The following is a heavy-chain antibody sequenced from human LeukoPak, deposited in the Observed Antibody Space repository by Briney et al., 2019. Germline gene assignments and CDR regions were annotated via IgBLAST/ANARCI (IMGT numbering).Heavy chain of an antibody. CDR2: ISAYNGNT. CDR1: GYTSTSYG. J-gene: IGHJ5*02. Sequence: ASVKVSCKASGYTSTSYGINWVRQAPGQGLEWMGWISAYNGNTNYAQKLQGRVTMTTDTPTSTAYMELRSLRSDDTAVYYCAREAPCSSTSCTLNWFDPWGQGTLVTVSS. D-gene: IGHD2-2*01. CDR3: AREAPCSSTSCTLNWFDP. V-gene: IGHV1-18*01.